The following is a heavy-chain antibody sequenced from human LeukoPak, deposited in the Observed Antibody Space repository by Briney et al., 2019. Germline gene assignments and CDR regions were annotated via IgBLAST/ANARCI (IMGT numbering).Heavy chain of an antibody. V-gene: IGHV4-59*01. Sequence: SETLSLTCTVSGGSISSYYWSWIRQPPGKGLEWIGYIYYSGSTNYNPSLKSRVTISVDTSRKQFSLKLSSVTAADTAVYYCARAAVPYYFDYWGQGTLVTVSS. J-gene: IGHJ4*02. CDR2: IYYSGST. D-gene: IGHD2-2*01. CDR1: GGSISSYY. CDR3: ARAAVPYYFDY.